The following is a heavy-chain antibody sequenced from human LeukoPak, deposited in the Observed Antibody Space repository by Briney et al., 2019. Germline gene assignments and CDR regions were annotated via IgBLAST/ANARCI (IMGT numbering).Heavy chain of an antibody. CDR3: ARAQRITMIVVVAYYFDY. J-gene: IGHJ4*02. V-gene: IGHV3-21*01. Sequence: GGSLRLSCAASGFTFSSYSMNWVRQAPGKGLEWVSSISSSSSYIYYADSVKGRFTISRDNAKNSLYLQMNSLRAEDTAVYYCARAQRITMIVVVAYYFDYWGQGTLVTVSS. CDR2: ISSSSSYI. CDR1: GFTFSSYS. D-gene: IGHD3-22*01.